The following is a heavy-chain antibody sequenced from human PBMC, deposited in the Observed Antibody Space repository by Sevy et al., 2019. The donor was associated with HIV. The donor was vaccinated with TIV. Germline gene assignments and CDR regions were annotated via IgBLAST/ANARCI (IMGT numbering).Heavy chain of an antibody. Sequence: GGSLRLSCAASGFTFSISAMTSVRQAPGKGLEWVSVVRGSGNSAYYADSVKDRFTISRDNSKNTLSLQMNSRRADDTAVYYCAKGGRSYGDSYFDHWGQGTLVTVSS. D-gene: IGHD5-18*01. CDR2: VRGSGNSA. CDR1: GFTFSISA. J-gene: IGHJ4*02. CDR3: AKGGRSYGDSYFDH. V-gene: IGHV3-23*01.